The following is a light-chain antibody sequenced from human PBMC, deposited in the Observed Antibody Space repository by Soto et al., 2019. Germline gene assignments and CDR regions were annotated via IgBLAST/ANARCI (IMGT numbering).Light chain of an antibody. V-gene: IGKV1-39*01. CDR1: HSIISY. J-gene: IGKJ4*01. Sequence: DIQMTQSPSSLSASLGDRVAITCRASHSIISYLNWYQQKPGKAPKVLIYAASNLQSGVPSRFSGSGFGTDFTLTISSLQAEDFASYYCQQLRSYPSTFGGGTKVDIK. CDR2: AAS. CDR3: QQLRSYPST.